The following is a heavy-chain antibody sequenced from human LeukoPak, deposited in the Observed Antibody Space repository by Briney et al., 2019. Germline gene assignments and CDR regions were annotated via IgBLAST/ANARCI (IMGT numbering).Heavy chain of an antibody. CDR3: TKDGNYYGSGRYDGMDV. D-gene: IGHD3-10*01. V-gene: IGHV3-30*18. J-gene: IGHJ6*01. CDR2: TSHDGRDN. CDR1: GFTFSSDG. Sequence: PGGSLRLSCAASGFTFSSDGMHWVRQAPGKGLEGVAVTSHDGRDNYCADSVKGRFDVSRDNSKNTLYLQMDSLSAEDTAMYYCTKDGNYYGSGRYDGMDVWGQGTTVIVSS.